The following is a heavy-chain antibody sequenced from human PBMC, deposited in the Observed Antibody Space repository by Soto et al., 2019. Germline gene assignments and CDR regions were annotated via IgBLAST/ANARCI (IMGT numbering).Heavy chain of an antibody. J-gene: IGHJ4*02. Sequence: PGGSLRLSCAASGFTFSNYAMSWVRQAPGQGLEWVSGISGSGERTRYADSMKGRFTISRDNSKNTLYLQMNSLRAEDTAIYYCAKAYSSSWYGFDYWGQGTQVTVSS. CDR3: AKAYSSSWYGFDY. CDR2: ISGSGERT. CDR1: GFTFSNYA. V-gene: IGHV3-23*01. D-gene: IGHD6-13*01.